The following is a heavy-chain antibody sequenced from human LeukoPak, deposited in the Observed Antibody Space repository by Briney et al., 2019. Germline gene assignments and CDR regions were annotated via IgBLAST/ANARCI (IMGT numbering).Heavy chain of an antibody. Sequence: QPGGSLRLSCAASGSTFSSYAMHWVHQAPGKGLEWVAFIRYDGSKKYYTDSVKGRFTISRDNSKNTLYLQMNSLSAEDTAFYYCAKEELRRITMWGYMDVWGKGTTVTISS. V-gene: IGHV3-30*02. D-gene: IGHD3-10*02. CDR2: IRYDGSKK. CDR3: AKEELRRITMWGYMDV. J-gene: IGHJ6*03. CDR1: GSTFSSYA.